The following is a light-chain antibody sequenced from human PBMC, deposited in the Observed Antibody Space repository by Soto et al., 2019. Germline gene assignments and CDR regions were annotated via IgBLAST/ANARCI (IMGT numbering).Light chain of an antibody. Sequence: QAVVTQEPSLTVSPGGTVTLTCGSSTGAVTSGHSPYWFQQKPGQAPRALIYDTTTKHSWTPARFSGSLLGGKAALTLSGAQPEDEADYYCLLSYRGARPVFGGGTKLTVL. V-gene: IGLV7-46*01. J-gene: IGLJ2*01. CDR2: DTT. CDR3: LLSYRGARPV. CDR1: TGAVTSGHS.